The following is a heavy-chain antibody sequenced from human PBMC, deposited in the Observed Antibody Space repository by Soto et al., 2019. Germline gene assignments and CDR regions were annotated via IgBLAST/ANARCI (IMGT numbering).Heavy chain of an antibody. J-gene: IGHJ5*02. D-gene: IGHD6-13*01. CDR1: GYTFTSYG. Sequence: ASVKVSSKASGYTFTSYGIHWVGPAPGQRIECMGWINAANGDTKYSPKFQGRVTITRDTSASTAYMELSSLRSEDTAVYYCVRRHVSATGIDWFDPWGQGTLVTVSS. CDR3: VRRHVSATGIDWFDP. V-gene: IGHV1-3*01. CDR2: INAANGDT.